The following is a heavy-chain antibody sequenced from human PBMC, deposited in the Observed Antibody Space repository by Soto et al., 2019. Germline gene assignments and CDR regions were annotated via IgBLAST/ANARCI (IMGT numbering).Heavy chain of an antibody. J-gene: IGHJ4*02. CDR3: AKTSMRGYSGYDLDY. V-gene: IGHV1-2*02. CDR2: INPNSGGT. Sequence: ASVKVSCKASGYTFTGFYLHWVRQAPGQGLEWMGYINPNSGGTNYPQKFQGRVTMTRDTSSSTAYMELSRLTSDDTAVYYCAKTSMRGYSGYDLDYWGQGTPVTVSS. D-gene: IGHD5-12*01. CDR1: GYTFTGFY.